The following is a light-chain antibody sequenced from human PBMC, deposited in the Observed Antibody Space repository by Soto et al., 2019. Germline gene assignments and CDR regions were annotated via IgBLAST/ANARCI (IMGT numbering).Light chain of an antibody. CDR1: SSDVGGSNF. J-gene: IGLJ1*01. Sequence: QSVLTQPASVSDCPGQSITISCTGTSSDVGGSNFVSWYQQHPGKPPKLIIYDVANRPSGVSNRFSGSKSGSTASLIISRLQTEDEADYYCVSYTSSTTYVFGTGTKLTVL. CDR3: VSYTSSTTYV. V-gene: IGLV2-14*03. CDR2: DVA.